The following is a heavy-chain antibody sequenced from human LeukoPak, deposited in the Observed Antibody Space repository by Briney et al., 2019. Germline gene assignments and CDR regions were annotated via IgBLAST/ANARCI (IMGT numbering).Heavy chain of an antibody. CDR3: ARDVSRYFYYGMDV. Sequence: ASLKASCTASGFTFTSYDINWVRQATGHRLEWMGWIKPNSGNTGYAQKFKGRVTMTRNTSISTAYMELSSLRSEDTAVYYCARDVSRYFYYGMDVWGQGTTVTVSS. CDR1: GFTFTSYD. D-gene: IGHD5/OR15-5a*01. J-gene: IGHJ6*02. V-gene: IGHV1-8*01. CDR2: IKPNSGNT.